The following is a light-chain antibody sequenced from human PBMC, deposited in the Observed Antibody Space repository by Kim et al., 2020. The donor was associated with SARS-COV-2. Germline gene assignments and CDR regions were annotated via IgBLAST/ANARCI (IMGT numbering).Light chain of an antibody. CDR1: QSVLYSSNNQND. J-gene: IGKJ2*01. Sequence: RATINCKTSQSVLYSSNNQNDLAWYQQKPAQPPKLLIDWASTREYGVPDRFSGSGTGTDFTLTISSLQAEDVAVYYCQQYYSTPYTFGQGTKLEI. V-gene: IGKV4-1*01. CDR2: WAS. CDR3: QQYYSTPYT.